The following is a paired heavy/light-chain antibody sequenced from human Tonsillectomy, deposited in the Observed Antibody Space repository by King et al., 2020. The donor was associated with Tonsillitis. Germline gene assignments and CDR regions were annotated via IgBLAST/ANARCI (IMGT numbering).Light chain of an antibody. Sequence: DIVMTQSPDSLAVSLGERATINCKSSQSVLSSSNNKNYLAWYQQKPGQPPKVLIYWASTRDSGVPDRFSGSGSGTDFTLTISSLQAEDVAVYYCQQYYSTPVTFGGGTKVEIK. J-gene: IGKJ4*01. CDR3: QQYYSTPVT. V-gene: IGKV4-1*01. CDR2: WAS. CDR1: QSVLSSSNNKNY.
Heavy chain of an antibody. D-gene: IGHD1-26*01. CDR3: ARGKRMGPTLNYFDF. CDR2: FDPGDGET. Sequence: EVQLVQSGAELKKPGSTVKISCKVSGYTFTDYYIHWVQQAPGKGLEWMGLFDPGDGETIYAENFQGRVTLTADASIDTAYMDLTSLRSDDTAMYFCARGKRMGPTLNYFDFWGQGTLVTVSS. V-gene: IGHV1-69-2*01. J-gene: IGHJ4*02. CDR1: GYTFTDYY.